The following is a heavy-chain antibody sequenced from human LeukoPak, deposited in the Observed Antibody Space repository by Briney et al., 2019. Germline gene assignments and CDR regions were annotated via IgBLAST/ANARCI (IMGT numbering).Heavy chain of an antibody. CDR1: GYTFTGYY. D-gene: IGHD2-15*01. Sequence: ASVKVSCKASGYTFTGYYIFWVRQAPGQGLKWMGRINPNSGGTQYAQEFQGRVTMTRDTSISTAYMELSRLRSVDTAVYYCARGYCSGGGCYSVENWFDPWGQGTLVTVSS. V-gene: IGHV1-2*06. J-gene: IGHJ5*02. CDR2: INPNSGGT. CDR3: ARGYCSGGGCYSVENWFDP.